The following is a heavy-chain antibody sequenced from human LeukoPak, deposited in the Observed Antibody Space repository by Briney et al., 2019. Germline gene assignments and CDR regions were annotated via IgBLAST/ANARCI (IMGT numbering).Heavy chain of an antibody. Sequence: GGSLRLSCAASGFTFSSYAMSWVRQAPGKGLEWVSAISSSGSTIYYADSVKGRFTISRDNAKNSLYLQMNSLRAEDTAVYYCARGGSSGIFRFWWGQGTLVTVSS. CDR2: ISSSGSTI. CDR3: ARGGSSGIFRFW. V-gene: IGHV3-21*04. D-gene: IGHD6-6*01. J-gene: IGHJ4*02. CDR1: GFTFSSYA.